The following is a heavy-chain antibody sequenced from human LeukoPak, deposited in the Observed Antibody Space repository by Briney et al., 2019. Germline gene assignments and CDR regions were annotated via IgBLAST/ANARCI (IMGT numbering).Heavy chain of an antibody. CDR1: GFTFSDYY. Sequence: GGSLRLSCAASGFTFSDYYMSWVRQAPGKGLEWVSYISGSGTPIYYADFVRGRFTISRGNARNSLFLQMNSLRAEGTAMYYCTREDFYYASGYWGQGTLVTVSS. J-gene: IGHJ4*02. V-gene: IGHV3-11*04. CDR2: ISGSGTPI. CDR3: TREDFYYASGY. D-gene: IGHD3-10*01.